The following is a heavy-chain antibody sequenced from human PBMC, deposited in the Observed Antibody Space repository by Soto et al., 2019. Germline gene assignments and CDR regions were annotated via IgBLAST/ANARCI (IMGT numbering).Heavy chain of an antibody. D-gene: IGHD3-9*01. V-gene: IGHV4-4*02. CDR3: ARLEGLATISYYFDF. CDR2: IYHRGST. Sequence: SETLSLTCAVSGGSISSSNWWSWVRQPPGKGLEWIGEIYHRGSTNYNPSLQTRVTISLDKSKNQFSLKLNSVTAADSAVYFCARLEGLATISYYFDFWGPGALVTVSS. J-gene: IGHJ4*02. CDR1: GGSISSSNW.